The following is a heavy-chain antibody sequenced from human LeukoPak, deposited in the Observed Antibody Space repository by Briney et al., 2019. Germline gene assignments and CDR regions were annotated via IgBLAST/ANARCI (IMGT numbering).Heavy chain of an antibody. D-gene: IGHD3-9*01. CDR1: GYTFTSYD. V-gene: IGHV1-8*01. CDR3: ARRVTYYDLLTAYYNRYFDL. Sequence: ASVKVSCKAFGYTFTSYDISWVRQATGQGLEWMGWMNPNSGNTGYAQKFQGRVTMTRNTSISTAYMELSSLRSEDTAVYYCARRVTYYDLLTAYYNRYFDLWGRGTLVTVSS. CDR2: MNPNSGNT. J-gene: IGHJ2*01.